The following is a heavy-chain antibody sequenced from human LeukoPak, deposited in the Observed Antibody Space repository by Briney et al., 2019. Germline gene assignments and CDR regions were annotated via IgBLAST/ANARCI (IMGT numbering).Heavy chain of an antibody. J-gene: IGHJ4*02. Sequence: ASVKVSCKASGYTFTGYYMHWVRQAPGQGLEWMGWINPNSGGTNYAQKFQGRVTMTRDTSTSTVYMELSSLRSEDTAVYYCARDTPANWNDGIYWGQGTLVIVSS. CDR3: ARDTPANWNDGIY. D-gene: IGHD1-1*01. V-gene: IGHV1-2*02. CDR1: GYTFTGYY. CDR2: INPNSGGT.